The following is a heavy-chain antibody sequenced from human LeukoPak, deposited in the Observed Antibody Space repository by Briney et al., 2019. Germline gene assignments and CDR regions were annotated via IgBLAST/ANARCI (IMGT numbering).Heavy chain of an antibody. J-gene: IGHJ4*02. CDR1: GGSISSGDYY. D-gene: IGHD5-18*01. CDR2: IYTSGST. V-gene: IGHV4-30-4*01. CDR3: ATNSYGRPFDY. Sequence: PSQTLSLTCTVSGGSISSGDYYWSWIRQPPGKGLEWIGYIYTSGSTNYNPSLKSRVTISVDTSKNQFSLKLSSVTAADTAVYYCATNSYGRPFDYWGQGTLVTVSS.